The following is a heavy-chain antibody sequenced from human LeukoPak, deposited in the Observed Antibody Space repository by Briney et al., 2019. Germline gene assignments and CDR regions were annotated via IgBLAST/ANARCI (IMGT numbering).Heavy chain of an antibody. V-gene: IGHV4-39*01. CDR3: ARVNVISRAVDPRRGYYYYYMDV. J-gene: IGHJ6*03. D-gene: IGHD4-23*01. Sequence: PSETLSLTCTVSGGSISSSSYYWGWIRQPPGKGLEWIGSIYYSGSTYYNPSLKSRVTISVDTSKNQFSLKLSSVTAADTAVYYCARVNVISRAVDPRRGYYYYYMDVWGKGTTVTVSS. CDR1: GGSISSSSYY. CDR2: IYYSGST.